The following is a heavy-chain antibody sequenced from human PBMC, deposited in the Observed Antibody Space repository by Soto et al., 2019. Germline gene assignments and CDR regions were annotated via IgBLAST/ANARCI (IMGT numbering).Heavy chain of an antibody. V-gene: IGHV3-7*01. Sequence: EVQLVESGGGLVQPGGSLRLSCAASGFTFSSYWMSWVRQAPGKGLEWVANIKQDGSEKYYVDSVKGRFTISRDNAKNSLYLQMNILRAEDTAVYYCARGGVGATPGGFDPWGRGTLVTVSS. CDR2: IKQDGSEK. D-gene: IGHD1-26*01. CDR3: ARGGVGATPGGFDP. CDR1: GFTFSSYW. J-gene: IGHJ5*02.